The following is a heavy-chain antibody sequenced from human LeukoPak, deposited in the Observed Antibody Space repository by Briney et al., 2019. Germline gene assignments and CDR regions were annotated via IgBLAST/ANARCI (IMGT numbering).Heavy chain of an antibody. D-gene: IGHD6-6*01. CDR3: ARDPLASIAARSFDY. V-gene: IGHV1-18*04. J-gene: IGHJ4*02. CDR1: GYTFTSYY. Sequence: ASVKVSCKASGYTFTSYYMHWVRQAPGQGLEWMGWISAYNGNTNYAQKLQGRVTMTTDTSTSTAYMELRSLRSDDTAVYYCARDPLASIAARSFDYWGQGTLVTVSS. CDR2: ISAYNGNT.